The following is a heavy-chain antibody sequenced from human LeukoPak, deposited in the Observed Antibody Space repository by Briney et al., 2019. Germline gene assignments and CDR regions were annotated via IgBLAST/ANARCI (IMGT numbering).Heavy chain of an antibody. V-gene: IGHV4-4*02. J-gene: IGHJ5*02. Sequence: PSGTLSLTCAVSGGSISSSNWWSWVRQPPGKGLEWIGEIYHSGSTNYNPSLKSRVTISVDKSKNQFSLKLSSVTAADTAVYYCARDRPYYYDSSGYSSWFDPWGQGTLVTVSS. CDR1: GGSISSSNW. CDR3: ARDRPYYYDSSGYSSWFDP. D-gene: IGHD3-22*01. CDR2: IYHSGST.